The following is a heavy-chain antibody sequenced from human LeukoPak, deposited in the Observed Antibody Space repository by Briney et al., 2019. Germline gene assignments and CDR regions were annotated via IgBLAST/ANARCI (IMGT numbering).Heavy chain of an antibody. CDR3: ARFARRSWFDP. CDR1: GGSISSSSYY. V-gene: IGHV4-39*01. J-gene: IGHJ5*02. CDR2: IYYSGST. Sequence: SETLSLTCTVSGGSISSSSYYWGWIRQPPGKGLEWIGSIYYSGSTYYNPSLKSRVTISVVTSKNQFSLKLSSVTAADTAVYYCARFARRSWFDPWGQGTLVTVSS.